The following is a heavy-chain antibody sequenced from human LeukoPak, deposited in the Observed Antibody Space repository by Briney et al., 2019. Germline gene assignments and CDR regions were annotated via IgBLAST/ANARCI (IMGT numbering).Heavy chain of an antibody. CDR3: ARGRIAARPGGYNWFDP. Sequence: ASVKVSCKASGYTFTSYDINWVRQAPGQGLEWMGWMNPNSGNTAYAQKFQGRVTMTRNTSISTAYMELSSLRSEDTAVYYCARGRIAARPGGYNWFDPWGQGTLVTVSS. D-gene: IGHD6-6*01. J-gene: IGHJ5*02. CDR1: GYTFTSYD. V-gene: IGHV1-8*01. CDR2: MNPNSGNT.